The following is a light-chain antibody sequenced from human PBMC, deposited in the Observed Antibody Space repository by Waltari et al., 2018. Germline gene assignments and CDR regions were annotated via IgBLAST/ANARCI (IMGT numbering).Light chain of an antibody. CDR3: QQYDISPLT. V-gene: IGKV3-20*01. CDR1: QTVRTTY. Sequence: EIVLTQSPGTLSLSPGERANLPCRASQTVRTTYFAWYQQKPGQAPTLVIHGASSRATGIPDRFSGSGSGTDFSLTISSLEPEDFAVYYCQQYDISPLTFGGGTKVEIK. CDR2: GAS. J-gene: IGKJ4*01.